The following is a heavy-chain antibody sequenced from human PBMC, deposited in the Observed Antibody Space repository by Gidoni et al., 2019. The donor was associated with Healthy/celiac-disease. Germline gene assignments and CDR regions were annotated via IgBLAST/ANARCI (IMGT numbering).Heavy chain of an antibody. CDR3: ARMWGVAVAATLDY. CDR2: IWYDGSNK. V-gene: IGHV3-33*01. CDR1: GFTFSSYG. Sequence: QVQLVESGGGVVQPGRSLRLSCAASGFTFSSYGMHWVRQAPGKGLEWVAVIWYDGSNKYYADSVKGRFTISRDNSKNTLYLQMNSLRAEDTAVYYCARMWGVAVAATLDYWGQGTLVTVSS. D-gene: IGHD6-19*01. J-gene: IGHJ4*02.